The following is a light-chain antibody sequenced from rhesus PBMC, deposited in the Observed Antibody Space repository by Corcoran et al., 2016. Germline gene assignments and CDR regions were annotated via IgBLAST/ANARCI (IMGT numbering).Light chain of an antibody. J-gene: IGKJ4*01. CDR2: YAN. V-gene: IGKV1-32*02. Sequence: DIQMSQSPSSLSASVGDRVTITCRASQGISSYLNWYQQKPGKAPKLLIYYANSLASGVPSRFSGSGSGTDFPLTISSLQPEDFATYYCQQGNSNPLTFGGGTKVELK. CDR1: QGISSY. CDR3: QQGNSNPLT.